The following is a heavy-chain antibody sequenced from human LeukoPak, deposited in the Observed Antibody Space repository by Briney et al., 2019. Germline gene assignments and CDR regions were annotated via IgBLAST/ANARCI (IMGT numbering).Heavy chain of an antibody. CDR1: GFTFSSYA. CDR3: AREDLVGAPFDI. V-gene: IGHV3-30*04. D-gene: IGHD1-26*01. J-gene: IGHJ3*02. Sequence: PGGSLRLSCAASGFTFSSYAMHWVRQAPGKGLEWVAVISYDGSSKYYADSVKGRFTISRDNSKNTLYLQMNSLRAEDTAVYYCAREDLVGAPFDIWGQGTMVTVSS. CDR2: ISYDGSSK.